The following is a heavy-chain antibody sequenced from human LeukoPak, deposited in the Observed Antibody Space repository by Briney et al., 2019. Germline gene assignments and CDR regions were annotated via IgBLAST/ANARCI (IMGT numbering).Heavy chain of an antibody. D-gene: IGHD1-14*01. CDR2: IKQDGSEK. Sequence: GGSLRLSCAASGLTFSRYAMSWVRQAPGKGLEWVANIKQDGSEKYYVDSVKGRFTLSRDNAKNSLFLQMNSLRVEDTAVYYCATQRSGIFDYWGQGTLVTVSS. CDR3: ATQRSGIFDY. V-gene: IGHV3-7*02. J-gene: IGHJ4*02. CDR1: GLTFSRYA.